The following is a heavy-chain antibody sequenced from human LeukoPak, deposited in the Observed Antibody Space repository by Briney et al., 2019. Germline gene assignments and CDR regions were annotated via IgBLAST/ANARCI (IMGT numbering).Heavy chain of an antibody. D-gene: IGHD2-21*02. CDR2: INHSGST. CDR1: GGSFSGYY. CDR3: ARARGDYVLLSAFDI. V-gene: IGHV4-34*01. Sequence: SETLSLTCAVYGGSFSGYYWSWIRQSPGKGLEWIGEINHSGSTNYNPSLKSRVTISVDTSKNQFSLKLSSVTAADTAVYYCARARGDYVLLSAFDIWGQGTMVTVSS. J-gene: IGHJ3*02.